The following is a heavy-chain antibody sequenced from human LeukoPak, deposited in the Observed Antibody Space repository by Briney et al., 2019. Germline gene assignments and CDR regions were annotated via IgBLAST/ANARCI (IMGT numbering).Heavy chain of an antibody. V-gene: IGHV1-2*02. CDR2: INPNSGGT. Sequence: PEASVKVSCKASGYTFPNFGISWVRQAPGQGLEWMGWINPNSGGTNYAQKFQGRVTMTRDTSISTAYMELSRLRSDDTAVYYCARVRAAAGAIDYWGQGTLVTVSS. D-gene: IGHD6-13*01. CDR1: GYTFPNFG. J-gene: IGHJ4*02. CDR3: ARVRAAAGAIDY.